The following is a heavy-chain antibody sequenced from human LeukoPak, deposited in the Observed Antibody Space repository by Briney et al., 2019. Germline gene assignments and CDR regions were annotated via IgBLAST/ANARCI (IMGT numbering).Heavy chain of an antibody. V-gene: IGHV3-7*01. CDR1: GFSVDKYW. CDR2: IQKDSET. J-gene: IGHJ4*02. CDR3: AREDFGRVD. D-gene: IGHD3/OR15-3a*01. Sequence: PGGSLRLSCTVSGFSVDKYWMNWVRQAPGKVLEWVASIQKDSETDYVHSVRGRFTIARDNAKNSLLLQMNSLRAEDTAVYLCAREDFGRVDWGQGTLVTVSS.